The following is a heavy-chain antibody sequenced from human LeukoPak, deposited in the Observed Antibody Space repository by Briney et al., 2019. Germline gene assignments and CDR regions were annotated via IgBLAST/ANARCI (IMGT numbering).Heavy chain of an antibody. V-gene: IGHV3-11*06. Sequence: GGSLRLSCAASGFIFSDYYIGWIRQAPGKGLEWDSYISSSSYTNYADSVKGRFTISRDNAKNTLYLQMNSLRGEDTAVYYCARGDSNRFDYWGQATLVSVSS. CDR1: GFIFSDYY. J-gene: IGHJ4*02. CDR2: ISSSSYT. CDR3: ARGDSNRFDY. D-gene: IGHD1-14*01.